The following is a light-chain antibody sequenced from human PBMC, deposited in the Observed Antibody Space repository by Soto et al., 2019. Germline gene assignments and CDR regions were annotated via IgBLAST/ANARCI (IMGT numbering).Light chain of an antibody. J-gene: IGKJ5*01. Sequence: AIQVTQSPSSLSASVGDRVTITCRASQDIRGALAWYQQKPGKAPKLLIYDVSTLESGVPSRFGGSGSGTEFTLAISSLQPEDFGTYYCQQFNSYPITFGHGTRLEIK. CDR1: QDIRGA. CDR2: DVS. V-gene: IGKV1-13*02. CDR3: QQFNSYPIT.